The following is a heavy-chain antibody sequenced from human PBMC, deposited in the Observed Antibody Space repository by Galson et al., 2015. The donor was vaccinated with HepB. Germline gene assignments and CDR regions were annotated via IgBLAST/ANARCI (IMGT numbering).Heavy chain of an antibody. Sequence: SLRLSCAASGFTFSSYSMNWVRQAPGKGLEWVGFIRSKAYGGTTEYAASVKGRFTISRDDSKSIAYLQMNSLKTEDTAVYYCTRDHIVRGGSSWSYYYYGMDVWGQGTTVTVSS. CDR2: IRSKAYGGTT. J-gene: IGHJ6*02. CDR1: GFTFSSYS. D-gene: IGHD6-13*01. V-gene: IGHV3-49*04. CDR3: TRDHIVRGGSSWSYYYYGMDV.